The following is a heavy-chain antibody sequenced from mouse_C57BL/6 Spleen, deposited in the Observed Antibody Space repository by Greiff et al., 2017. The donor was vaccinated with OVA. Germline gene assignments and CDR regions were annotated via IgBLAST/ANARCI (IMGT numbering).Heavy chain of an antibody. CDR1: GYTFTSYT. Sequence: VQGVESGAELARPGASVKMSCKASGYTFTSYTMHWVKQRPGQGLEWIGYINPSSGYTKYNQKFKDKATLTADKSSSTAYMQLSSLTSEDSAVYYCARDYGTYYFDYWGKGTTLTVSS. CDR3: ARDYGTYYFDY. CDR2: INPSSGYT. J-gene: IGHJ2*01. D-gene: IGHD1-1*01. V-gene: IGHV1-4*01.